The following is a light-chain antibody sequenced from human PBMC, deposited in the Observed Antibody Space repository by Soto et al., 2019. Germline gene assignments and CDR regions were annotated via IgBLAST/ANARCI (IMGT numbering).Light chain of an antibody. CDR1: QSVGNW. CDR2: KSS. V-gene: IGKV1-5*03. J-gene: IGKJ3*01. CDR3: QQYNTSPFR. Sequence: DIQMTQSPSTLSASVGDRVTITCRASQSVGNWLAWYQQKPGKAPNLLIYKSSTLESGVPSRFSGFGSVTFFNLTINRLQPDDSATYYCQQYNTSPFRFGPGTKVEI.